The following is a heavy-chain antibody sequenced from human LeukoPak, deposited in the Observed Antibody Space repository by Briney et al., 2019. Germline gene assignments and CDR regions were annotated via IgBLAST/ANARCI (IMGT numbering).Heavy chain of an antibody. CDR2: ISGRGVYT. J-gene: IGHJ4*02. CDR1: GSTFSTYD. D-gene: IGHD2-8*01. CDR3: AKIPIVLMVYAIGYFDY. V-gene: IGHV3-23*01. Sequence: PGGSLRLSCAASGSTFSTYDMSWVRQAPGGGLEWVSAISGRGVYTYYADSVKGRFTISRDNSKNTLYLQMNSLRAEDTAVYYCAKIPIVLMVYAIGYFDYWGQGTLVTVSS.